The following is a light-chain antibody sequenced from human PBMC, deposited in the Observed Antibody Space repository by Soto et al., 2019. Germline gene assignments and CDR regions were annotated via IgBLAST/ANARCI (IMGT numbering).Light chain of an antibody. V-gene: IGLV2-8*01. CDR3: SSYGGYNNVV. CDR2: EVN. CDR1: SSDVGGYNY. Sequence: QSVLTQPPSASGSPGQSVTISCTGTSSDVGGYNYVSWFQQHPGKAPKLIIHEVNQRPSGVPDRFSGSKSGNTASLTVSGLQAEYEGTYYCSSYGGYNNVVFGTGTKLTVL. J-gene: IGLJ1*01.